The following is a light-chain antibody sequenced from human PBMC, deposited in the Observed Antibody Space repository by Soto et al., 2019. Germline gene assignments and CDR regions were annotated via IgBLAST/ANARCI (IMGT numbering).Light chain of an antibody. V-gene: IGKV3-15*01. J-gene: IGKJ4*01. CDR1: QSVSSN. CDR2: GAS. CDR3: QQSYSTPPTT. Sequence: ETVMTQSPATLSVSPGERATLSCRASQSVSSNLAWYQQKPGQAPRLLIYGASTRATGIPARFSGSGSGTEFTLTISSLQPEDFATYYCQQSYSTPPTTFGGGTKVDI.